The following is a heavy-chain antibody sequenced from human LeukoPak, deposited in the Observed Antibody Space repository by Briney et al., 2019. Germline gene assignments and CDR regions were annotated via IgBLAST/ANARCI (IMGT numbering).Heavy chain of an antibody. V-gene: IGHV3-21*04. Sequence: PGGSLRLSCAASGFTFSSYSMNWVRQAPGKGLEWVSSISSSSSYIYYADSVKGRFTISRDKSKNTLYLQLNSLRAEDTAVYYCAKSRDSSGWYPFQLWGQGTLVTVSS. CDR2: ISSSSSYI. D-gene: IGHD6-19*01. CDR1: GFTFSSYS. CDR3: AKSRDSSGWYPFQL. J-gene: IGHJ1*01.